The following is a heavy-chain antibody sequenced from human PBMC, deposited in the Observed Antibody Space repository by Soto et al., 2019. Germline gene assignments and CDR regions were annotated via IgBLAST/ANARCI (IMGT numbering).Heavy chain of an antibody. CDR1: GFNVNSDY. CDR3: TRDGRGLGRLSLFEY. Sequence: GGSLRLSCAASGFNVNSDYMNWVRQTPGKGLEWVASIYSGETTYYADSVRGRFTISSDKSKNTLYFQLSSLRVEDTAVYYCTRDGRGLGRLSLFEYWGQGVLVTVSS. D-gene: IGHD2-21*02. J-gene: IGHJ4*02. CDR2: IYSGETT. V-gene: IGHV3-53*01.